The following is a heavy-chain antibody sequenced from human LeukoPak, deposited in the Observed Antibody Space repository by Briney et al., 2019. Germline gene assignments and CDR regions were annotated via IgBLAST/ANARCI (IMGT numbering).Heavy chain of an antibody. CDR1: GASISSYY. D-gene: IGHD3-22*01. CDR2: IYYTGAT. J-gene: IGHJ3*01. CDR3: ARELRYDNSDSGAF. V-gene: IGHV4-59*12. Sequence: SETLSLTCTFSGASISSYYWSWIRQPPGKGLEWIGYIYYTGATNYNPSLKSRVTISVDTSKNQFSLKLSSVTAADTAVYYCARELRYDNSDSGAFWGQGTVVTVSS.